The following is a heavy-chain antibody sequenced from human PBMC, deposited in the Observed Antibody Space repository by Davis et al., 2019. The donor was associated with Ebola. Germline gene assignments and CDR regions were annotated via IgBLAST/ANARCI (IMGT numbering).Heavy chain of an antibody. CDR1: GFTFSSYE. CDR2: ISISGSTI. Sequence: GESLKISCAASGFTFSSYEMNWVRQAPGKGLEWVSYISISGSTIYYTDSVKGRFTISRDNAKNSLYLQMNSLRVEDTALYYCAKASSSPLTRAFDVWGRGAMVTVAS. J-gene: IGHJ3*01. V-gene: IGHV3-48*03. CDR3: AKASSSPLTRAFDV.